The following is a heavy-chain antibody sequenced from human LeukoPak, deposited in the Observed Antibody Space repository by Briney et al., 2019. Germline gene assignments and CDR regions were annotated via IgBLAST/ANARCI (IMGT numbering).Heavy chain of an antibody. CDR2: IKSDGSST. V-gene: IGHV3-74*01. CDR1: GFTFSSYW. Sequence: PGGSLRLSCEASGFTFSSYWMHWVRQAPGKGLVWVSHIKSDGSSTSYADSVKGRFTISGDNAKNTLYLQMNSLRAEDTAVYYCARDRDYTQDDWGQGTLVTVSS. D-gene: IGHD4-11*01. CDR3: ARDRDYTQDD. J-gene: IGHJ4*02.